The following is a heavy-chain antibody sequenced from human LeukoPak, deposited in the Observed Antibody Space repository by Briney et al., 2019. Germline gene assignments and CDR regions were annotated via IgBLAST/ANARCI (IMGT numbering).Heavy chain of an antibody. Sequence: SQTLSLTCAISGDSFSNNTAAWTWIRQSPSRGLEWLGRTYYRSKWYNDYAVSVRGRITVNPDTSKNQFSLQLNSVTPEDTAVYYCTREDRDTFDIWGQGTVVTVSS. J-gene: IGHJ3*02. CDR3: TREDRDTFDI. V-gene: IGHV6-1*01. CDR1: GDSFSNNTAA. CDR2: TYYRSKWYN.